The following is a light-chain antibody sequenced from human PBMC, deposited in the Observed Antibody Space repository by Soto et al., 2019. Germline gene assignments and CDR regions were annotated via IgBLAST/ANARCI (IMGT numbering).Light chain of an antibody. CDR2: WAS. V-gene: IGKV4-1*01. CDR3: RQYFRPWT. CDR1: QSVLYSSNNKNY. Sequence: DIVMTQSPDSLAVSLGERATINCKSSQSVLYSSNNKNYLAWYQQKPGQPPKLLIYWASTRESGVPDRFSGSGARKDFTLTISSLQAEDVAVYYCRQYFRPWTFGQGTKVEIK. J-gene: IGKJ1*01.